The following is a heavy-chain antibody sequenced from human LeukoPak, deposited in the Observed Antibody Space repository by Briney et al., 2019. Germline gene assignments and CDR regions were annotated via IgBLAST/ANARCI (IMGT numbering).Heavy chain of an antibody. D-gene: IGHD3-22*01. J-gene: IGHJ4*02. CDR2: IYYSGST. V-gene: IGHV4-30-4*08. CDR1: GVSFSGYY. Sequence: SETLSLTCAVYGVSFSGYYWSWIRQPPGKGLEWIGYIYYSGSTYYDPSLKSRVTISVDTSKNQFSLKLSSVTAADTAVYYCASNYYDSSGYSYYFDYWGQGTLVTVSS. CDR3: ASNYYDSSGYSYYFDY.